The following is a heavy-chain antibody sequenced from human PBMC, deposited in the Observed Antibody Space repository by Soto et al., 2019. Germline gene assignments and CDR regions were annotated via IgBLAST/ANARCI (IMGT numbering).Heavy chain of an antibody. CDR2: ISPYNGDT. CDR3: ARGEWLLGLDY. V-gene: IGHV1-18*01. CDR1: GYTFRNYG. Sequence: QVQLAQSGTEVRRPGASVKVSCTASGYTFRNYGLSWVRQAPGQGLEWMGWISPYNGDTNYTQKFQGRVTMTIDTSTSTTYMELSSLRFDDTAVYYCARGEWLLGLDYWGQGTLVTVSS. J-gene: IGHJ4*02. D-gene: IGHD3-16*01.